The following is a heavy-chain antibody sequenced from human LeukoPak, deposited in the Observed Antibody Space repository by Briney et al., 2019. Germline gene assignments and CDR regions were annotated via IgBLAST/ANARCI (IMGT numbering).Heavy chain of an antibody. D-gene: IGHD6-13*01. J-gene: IGHJ6*03. CDR2: INRDGSST. CDR1: GFTFSSYW. Sequence: GGSLRLSCAASGFTFSSYWISWVRQAPGKGLVWVSRINRDGSSTDYADSVKGRFTISRDNAKNALYLQMNSLRVEDTAVYYCARVGSSSVYYYYYYMHVWGKGTTVTVSS. V-gene: IGHV3-74*01. CDR3: ARVGSSSVYYYYYYMHV.